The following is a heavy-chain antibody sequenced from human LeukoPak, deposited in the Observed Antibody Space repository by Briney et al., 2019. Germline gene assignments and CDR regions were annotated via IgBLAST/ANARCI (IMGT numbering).Heavy chain of an antibody. J-gene: IGHJ5*02. CDR2: ISAYNGNT. CDR1: GYTFTSYG. V-gene: IGHV1-18*01. D-gene: IGHD5-18*01. CDR3: AILYSYGHVGWFDP. Sequence: ASVKVSCKASGYTFTSYGISWVRQAPGQGLEWMGWISAYNGNTNYAQKLQGRVTMTTDTSTSTAYMELRSLRSDDTAVYYSAILYSYGHVGWFDPWGQGTLVTVSS.